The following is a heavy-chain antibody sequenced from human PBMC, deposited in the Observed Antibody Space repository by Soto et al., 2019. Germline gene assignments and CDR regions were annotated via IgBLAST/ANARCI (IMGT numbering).Heavy chain of an antibody. CDR3: ARDYYKYYDSSGYYRSTAY. D-gene: IGHD3-22*01. J-gene: IGHJ1*01. V-gene: IGHV3-30-3*01. CDR2: ISYDGSDK. Sequence: HPGGSLRLSCAASGFTFSSYAMHWVRQAPGKGLERVALISYDGSDKDYADSVKGRFTISRDNSRNTLFLQMNSLRAEDTAVYYCARDYYKYYDSSGYYRSTAYRGQRTLVTVSS. CDR1: GFTFSSYA.